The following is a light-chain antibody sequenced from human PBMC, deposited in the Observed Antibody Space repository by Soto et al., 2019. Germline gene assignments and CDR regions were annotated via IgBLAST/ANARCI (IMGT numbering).Light chain of an antibody. CDR1: SGSIASNY. Sequence: NFMLTQPHSVSESPGKTVTISCTGSSGSIASNYVQWFQQRPGSAPTTVIYEDNKRPSGVPDRFSGSIDRSSNSASLTISGLKTEDEADYYCQCYDSSNWLFGGGTKLTVL. CDR3: QCYDSSNWL. V-gene: IGLV6-57*02. J-gene: IGLJ3*02. CDR2: EDN.